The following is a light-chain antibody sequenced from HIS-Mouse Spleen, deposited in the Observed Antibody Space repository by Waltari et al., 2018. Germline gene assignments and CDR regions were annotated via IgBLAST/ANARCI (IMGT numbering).Light chain of an antibody. CDR1: QSMSSY. CDR3: QQSYSTPWT. J-gene: IGKJ1*01. Sequence: DIQITQSPSSLSASVADRVTITCLASQSMSSYLNWYQQKPGKAPKPLTYASSSLQSGVPSRFSGSGSETDFTLTITSLQPEDFATYYCQQSYSTPWTFGQGTKVEIK. CDR2: ASS. V-gene: IGKV1-39*01.